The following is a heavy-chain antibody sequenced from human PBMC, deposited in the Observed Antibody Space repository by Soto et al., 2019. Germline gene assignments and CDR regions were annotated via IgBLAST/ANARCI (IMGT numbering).Heavy chain of an antibody. D-gene: IGHD4-4*01. Sequence: PSETLSLTCTVSGGSISSYYWSWIRQPPGKGLEWIGYIYYSGSTNYNPSLKSRVTISVDTSKNQFSLKLSSVTAADTAVYYCARELQMTTVTPFLHWFAPWGQATLVTVSS. CDR3: ARELQMTTVTPFLHWFAP. V-gene: IGHV4-59*01. CDR2: IYYSGST. J-gene: IGHJ5*02. CDR1: GGSISSYY.